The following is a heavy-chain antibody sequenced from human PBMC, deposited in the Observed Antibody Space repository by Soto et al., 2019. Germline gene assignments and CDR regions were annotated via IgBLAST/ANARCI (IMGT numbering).Heavy chain of an antibody. Sequence: SVKVSCKASGGTFSRYTFTWVRQAPGQGLEWMGRIIPILDIPNYAQNFQGRVTITADKSTSTAYMELSSLRSEDTAVYYCARDLVRVVPAATYYYGMDVWGQGTTVTVSS. J-gene: IGHJ6*02. D-gene: IGHD2-2*01. CDR1: GGTFSRYT. V-gene: IGHV1-69*04. CDR2: IIPILDIP. CDR3: ARDLVRVVPAATYYYGMDV.